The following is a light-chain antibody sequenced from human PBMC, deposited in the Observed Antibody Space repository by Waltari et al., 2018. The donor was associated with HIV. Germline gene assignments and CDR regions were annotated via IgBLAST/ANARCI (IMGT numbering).Light chain of an antibody. CDR3: MQALQTPLIT. J-gene: IGKJ5*01. CDR2: LAS. Sequence: DIVLTQSPLSLPVTPGEPASISCRSSQSLLHSSGYIYLDWYLQKSGQSPQLLIYLASNRASGVPDRFSGSGSGTNFTLKISRVEAEDVGNYYCMQALQTPLITFGQGTRLEIK. V-gene: IGKV2-28*01. CDR1: QSLLHSSGYIY.